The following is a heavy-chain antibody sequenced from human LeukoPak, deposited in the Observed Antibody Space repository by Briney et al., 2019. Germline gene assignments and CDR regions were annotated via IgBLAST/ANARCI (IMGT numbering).Heavy chain of an antibody. J-gene: IGHJ6*03. D-gene: IGHD2-21*01. V-gene: IGHV4-39*01. CDR3: GRHRCGCGYHYRDV. CDR1: GGSLGRSNTY. CDR2: ILHSGYT. Sequence: NPSDTLSLTCTVSGGSLGRSNTYWGWIRQTPGKGLEWLGTILHSGYTYNNPSLKSRVTMSVDSSKNQFSLSLSSVTAADTAVYFCGRHRCGCGYHYRDVWGKGTTVIVSS.